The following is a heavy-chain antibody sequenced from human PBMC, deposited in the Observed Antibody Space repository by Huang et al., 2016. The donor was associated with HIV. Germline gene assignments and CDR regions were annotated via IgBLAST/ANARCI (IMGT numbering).Heavy chain of an antibody. CDR2: IYGSGST. D-gene: IGHD5-12*01. CDR3: ARVGVRDGYHGGYFDY. Sequence: QLQLQESGSCLVSPSRSLSLTCAVSGGSICGGGYFWSWVRQPPGKGLEWIGNIYGSGSTHYNSSLMSRVSILLDRSNNHFSLSLYSMTAADTAVYFCARVGVRDGYHGGYFDYSGQGILVTVSS. V-gene: IGHV4-30-2*01. J-gene: IGHJ4*02. CDR1: GGSICGGGYF.